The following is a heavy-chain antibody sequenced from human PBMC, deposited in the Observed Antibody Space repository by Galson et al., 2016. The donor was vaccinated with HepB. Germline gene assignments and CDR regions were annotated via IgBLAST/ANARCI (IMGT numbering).Heavy chain of an antibody. CDR2: ISSDAVTT. CDR1: GFTFSSYA. Sequence: SLRLSCAASGFTFSSYAMHWVRQAPGKGLEYVSAISSDAVTTYYADSVTGRFTISRENSKNTLYLQMSGLRAEDTAVYYCVTQYGVDVWGQGTTVTVS. CDR3: VTQYGVDV. J-gene: IGHJ6*02. V-gene: IGHV3-64D*09.